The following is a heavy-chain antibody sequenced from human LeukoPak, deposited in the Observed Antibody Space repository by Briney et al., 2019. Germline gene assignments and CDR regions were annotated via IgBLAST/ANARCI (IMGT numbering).Heavy chain of an antibody. D-gene: IGHD3-22*01. CDR2: IYTSGST. CDR3: ARDRDSSGYYDY. J-gene: IGHJ4*02. CDR1: GGSISSYY. Sequence: SETLSLTCTVSGGSISSYYWSWIRQPAGKGLEWIGRIYTSGSTNYNPSLESRVTMSVDTSKNQFSLKLSSVTAADTAVYYCARDRDSSGYYDYWGQGTLVTVSS. V-gene: IGHV4-4*07.